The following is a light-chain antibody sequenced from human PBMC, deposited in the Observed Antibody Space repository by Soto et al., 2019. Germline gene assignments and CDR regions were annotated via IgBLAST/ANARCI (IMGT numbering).Light chain of an antibody. V-gene: IGKV3-11*01. CDR3: QQYHNWPPIT. CDR2: DAS. CDR1: QSVSSY. J-gene: IGKJ5*01. Sequence: EIVLARAPAGVSWSPGGRATRSCRASQSVSSYLAWYQQKPGQAPRLLIYDASNRATGIPARFSGSGSGTDFTLTISSLEPEDFAVYFCQQYHNWPPITFGQGTRLEI.